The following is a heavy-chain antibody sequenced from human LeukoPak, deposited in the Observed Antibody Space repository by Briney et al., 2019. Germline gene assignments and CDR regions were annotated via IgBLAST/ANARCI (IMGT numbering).Heavy chain of an antibody. Sequence: GGSLRLSCAASGFTFSTYSMNWVRQAPGKGLEWVSSISSRSHYIYYADSVKGRFTISRDNAKNSLYLQMNSLRAEDTAVYYCAREGYSYGLDWGQGTLVTVSS. CDR3: AREGYSYGLD. CDR1: GFTFSTYS. D-gene: IGHD5-18*01. CDR2: ISSRSHYI. J-gene: IGHJ4*02. V-gene: IGHV3-21*01.